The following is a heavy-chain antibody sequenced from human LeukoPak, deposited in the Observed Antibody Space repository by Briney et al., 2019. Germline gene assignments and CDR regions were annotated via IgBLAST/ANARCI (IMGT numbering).Heavy chain of an antibody. CDR2: IRYDGSNK. V-gene: IGHV3-30*02. Sequence: PGGSLRLSCAASGFTFSSYGMHWVRQAPGKGLEWVAFIRYDGSNKYYADSVEGRFTISRDNSKNTLYLRMNSLRAEDTAVYYCARNTAMVFWGQGTLVTVSS. J-gene: IGHJ4*02. CDR3: ARNTAMVF. D-gene: IGHD5-18*01. CDR1: GFTFSSYG.